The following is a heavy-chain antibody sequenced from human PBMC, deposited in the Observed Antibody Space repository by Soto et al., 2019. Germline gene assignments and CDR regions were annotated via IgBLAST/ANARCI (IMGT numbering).Heavy chain of an antibody. CDR1: GFTFSSYI. J-gene: IGHJ2*01. D-gene: IGHD4-17*01. V-gene: IGHV3-21*01. CDR3: ARDRTGAWYFDL. Sequence: PGGSLRLSCAASGFTFSSYIMNWVRQAPGKGLEWVSSISSSSSYIYYADSVKGRFTISRDNAKNSLYLQMNSLRAEDTAVYYCARDRTGAWYFDLWGRGTLVPVSS. CDR2: ISSSSSYI.